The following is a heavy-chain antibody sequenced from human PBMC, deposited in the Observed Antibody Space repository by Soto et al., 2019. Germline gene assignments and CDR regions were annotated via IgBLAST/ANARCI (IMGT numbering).Heavy chain of an antibody. CDR1: GFTFSNAW. Sequence: PGGSLRLSCAASGFTFSNAWMSWVRQAPGKGLEWVGRIKTKTDGGTTDYAAPVKGRFTISRDDSKNKLYLQMNSLKTEDTAVYYFTRFPHHPNYMATILGWRRGDAFDIWGQGTMVTVSS. J-gene: IGHJ3*02. V-gene: IGHV3-15*01. CDR3: TRFPHHPNYMATILGWRRGDAFDI. CDR2: IKTKTDGGTT. D-gene: IGHD5-12*01.